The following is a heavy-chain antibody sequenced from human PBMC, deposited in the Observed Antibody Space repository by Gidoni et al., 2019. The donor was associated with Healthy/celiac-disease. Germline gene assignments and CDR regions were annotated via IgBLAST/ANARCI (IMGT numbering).Heavy chain of an antibody. V-gene: IGHV3-30*18. CDR2: ISYDGSNK. CDR3: AKSTATLDY. Sequence: LEWVAVISYDGSNKYYADSVKGRFTISRDNSKNTLYLQMNSLRAEDTAVYYCAKSTATLDYWGQGTLVTVSS. D-gene: IGHD5-18*01. J-gene: IGHJ4*02.